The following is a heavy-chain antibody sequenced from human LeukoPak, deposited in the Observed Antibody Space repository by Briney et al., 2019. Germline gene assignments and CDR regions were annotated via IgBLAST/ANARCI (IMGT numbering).Heavy chain of an antibody. J-gene: IGHJ6*02. CDR2: ISWNSGSI. CDR1: GFTFDDYA. D-gene: IGHD2-15*01. Sequence: GGSLRLSCAASGFTFDDYAMHWVRQAPGKGLEWVSGISWNSGSIGYADSVKGRFTISRDNAKNSLYLQMNSLRAEDTALYYCAKGRSEPYYYGMDVWGQGTTVTVSS. CDR3: AKGRSEPYYYGMDV. V-gene: IGHV3-9*01.